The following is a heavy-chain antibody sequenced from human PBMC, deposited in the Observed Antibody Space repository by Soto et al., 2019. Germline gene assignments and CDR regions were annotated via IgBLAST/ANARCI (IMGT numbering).Heavy chain of an antibody. J-gene: IGHJ4*01. CDR2: IYYDGSNR. D-gene: IGHD2-8*01. Sequence: PGGSLRLSCAASGITFSSYGMHWVRQAPGKGLEWVAVIYYDGSNRYYGDAVKGRFTISRDNSKSTLYLQMSSLRAEDTAVYYCARAFCTNGVCYYFFDYWGHGTLVTVSS. V-gene: IGHV3-33*08. CDR1: GITFSSYG. CDR3: ARAFCTNGVCYYFFDY.